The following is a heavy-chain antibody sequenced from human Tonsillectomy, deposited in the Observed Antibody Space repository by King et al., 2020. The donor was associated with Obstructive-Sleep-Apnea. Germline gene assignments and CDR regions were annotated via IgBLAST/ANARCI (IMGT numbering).Heavy chain of an antibody. J-gene: IGHJ4*02. CDR1: GYTFTSYD. V-gene: IGHV1-8*01. CDR3: ARVGAQTYYYGSGSYSELGY. D-gene: IGHD3-10*01. Sequence: VQLVESGAEVKKPGASVKVSCKASGYTFTSYDINWVRQATGQGLEWMGWMNPNSGNTGYAQKFQGRVTMTRNTSISTAYMELSSLRSEDTAVYYCARVGAQTYYYGSGSYSELGYWGQGTLVTVSS. CDR2: MNPNSGNT.